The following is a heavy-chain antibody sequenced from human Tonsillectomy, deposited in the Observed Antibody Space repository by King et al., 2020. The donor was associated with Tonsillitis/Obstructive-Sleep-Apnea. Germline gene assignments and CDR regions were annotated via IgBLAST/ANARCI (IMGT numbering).Heavy chain of an antibody. CDR1: GFTFSSYA. CDR3: ARDLWFAPDY. Sequence: VQLVESGGGVVQPGRSLRLSCAASGFTFSSYAMHWVRQAPGKGLEWVVVIWYDGSNKYYADSMKGRFTISRDNSKNTLYLQMNSLRAEDTAVYYCARDLWFAPDYWGQGTLVTVSS. V-gene: IGHV3-33*08. J-gene: IGHJ4*02. D-gene: IGHD3-10*01. CDR2: IWYDGSNK.